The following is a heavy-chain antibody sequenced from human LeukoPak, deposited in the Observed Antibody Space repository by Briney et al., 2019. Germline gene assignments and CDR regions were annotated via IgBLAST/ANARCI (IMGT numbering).Heavy chain of an antibody. CDR2: IYYSGTT. D-gene: IGHD3-10*01. CDR1: GGSINSVGYY. CDR3: ARGVLPWFGESFPHFDY. J-gene: IGHJ4*02. Sequence: PSETLSPTCSVSGGSINSVGYYWTWLRHHPVKGLEWMGYIYYSGTTHYNPPLESRVSKSLDQSNNQFSLRLRSVPAADTAVYYCARGVLPWFGESFPHFDYWGQGTLVTVSS. V-gene: IGHV4-31*03.